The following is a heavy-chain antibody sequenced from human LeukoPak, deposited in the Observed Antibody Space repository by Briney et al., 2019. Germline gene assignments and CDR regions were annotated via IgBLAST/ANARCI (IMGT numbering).Heavy chain of an antibody. J-gene: IGHJ4*02. CDR2: INWNGGST. V-gene: IGHV3-20*03. CDR1: GFTFDDYG. CDR3: ARVASSGWPSYFDY. Sequence: RPGGSLRLSFAASGFTFDDYGMSWVRQAPGKGLEWVSGINWNGGSTGYADSVKGRFTISRDNAKNSLYLQMNSLRAEDTALYYCARVASSGWPSYFDYWGQGTLVTVSS. D-gene: IGHD6-19*01.